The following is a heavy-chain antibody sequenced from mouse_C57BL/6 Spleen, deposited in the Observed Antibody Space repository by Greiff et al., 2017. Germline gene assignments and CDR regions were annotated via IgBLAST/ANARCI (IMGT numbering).Heavy chain of an antibody. CDR3: ARRESTMVTTGFAY. CDR1: GYTFTSYG. J-gene: IGHJ3*01. D-gene: IGHD2-2*01. CDR2: IYPRSGNT. V-gene: IGHV1-81*01. Sequence: QVQLQQSGAELARPGASVKLSCKASGYTFTSYGISWVKQRPGQGLEWIGEIYPRSGNTYYNEKFKGKATLTADKSSSTAYMELRSLTSEDSAVDFCARRESTMVTTGFAYWGQGTLVTVSA.